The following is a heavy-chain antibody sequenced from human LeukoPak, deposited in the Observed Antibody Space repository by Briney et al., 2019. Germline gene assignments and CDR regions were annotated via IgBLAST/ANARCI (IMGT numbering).Heavy chain of an antibody. CDR2: INPSGGST. CDR1: GYTFTSYY. V-gene: IGHV1-46*01. CDR3: ARDLDGDYGGKSVGY. D-gene: IGHD4-23*01. Sequence: ASVKVSCMASGYTFTSYYMHWVRQAPGQGLEWMGIINPSGGSTSYAQKFQGRVTMTRDMSTSTVYMELSSLRSEDTAVYYCARDLDGDYGGKSVGYWGQGTLVTVSS. J-gene: IGHJ4*02.